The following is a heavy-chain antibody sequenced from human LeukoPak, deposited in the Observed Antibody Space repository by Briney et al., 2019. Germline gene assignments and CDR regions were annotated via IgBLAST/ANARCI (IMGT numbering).Heavy chain of an antibody. CDR3: AELGITMIGGV. J-gene: IGHJ6*04. Sequence: GGSLRLSCAASGFTFSSYETNWVRQAPGKGLEWVSYISSSGSTLYYADSVKGRFTISRDNAKNSLYPQMNSLRAEDTAVYYCAELGITMIGGVWGKGTTVTISS. V-gene: IGHV3-48*03. CDR1: GFTFSSYE. CDR2: ISSSGSTL. D-gene: IGHD3-10*02.